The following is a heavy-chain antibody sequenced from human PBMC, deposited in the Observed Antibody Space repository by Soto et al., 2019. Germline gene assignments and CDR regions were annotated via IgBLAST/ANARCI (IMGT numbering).Heavy chain of an antibody. D-gene: IGHD3-3*01. CDR2: INAGNGNT. V-gene: IGHV1-3*01. Sequence: ASVKVSCKASGYTFTSYAMHWVRQAPGQRLEWMGWINAGNGNTKYSQKFQGRVTITRGTSASTAYMELSSLRSEDTAVYYCARGHSVRFLEWLFGYWGQGTLVTVSS. J-gene: IGHJ4*02. CDR3: ARGHSVRFLEWLFGY. CDR1: GYTFTSYA.